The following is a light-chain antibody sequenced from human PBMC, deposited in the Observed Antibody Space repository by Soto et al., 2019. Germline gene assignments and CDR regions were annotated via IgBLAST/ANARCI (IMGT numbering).Light chain of an antibody. CDR1: QSIRRW. J-gene: IGKJ2*01. Sequence: DIQMTQSPSTLSASVGDRVTITCRASQSIRRWVAWYQQKPGKAHNLLIYEASSLETGVPSRFSGSGSGTEFTLTISSLQPDDFAPYYCQQYNSYPYTFGQGTKLDIK. CDR2: EAS. V-gene: IGKV1-5*03. CDR3: QQYNSYPYT.